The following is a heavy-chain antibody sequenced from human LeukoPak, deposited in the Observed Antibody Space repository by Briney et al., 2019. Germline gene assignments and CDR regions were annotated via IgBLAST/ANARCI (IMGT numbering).Heavy chain of an antibody. CDR2: ISNTGTTM. V-gene: IGHV3-48*01. CDR1: GFTFSSYS. CDR3: VKEVEATN. J-gene: IGHJ4*02. D-gene: IGHD4-11*01. Sequence: GSLRLSCTASGFTFSSYSMNWVRQAPGKGLEWVSYISNTGTTMYYADSVKGRFTISRDNAKNSLYLQMNSLRVEDTAVYYCVKEVEATNWGQGTLVTVSS.